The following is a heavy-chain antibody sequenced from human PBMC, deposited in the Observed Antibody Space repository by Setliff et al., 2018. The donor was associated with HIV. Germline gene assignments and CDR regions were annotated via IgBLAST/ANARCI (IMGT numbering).Heavy chain of an antibody. CDR3: ARLGSANWYFDL. Sequence: EALKISCKASGYGFTSYWIGWVRQMPGKGLEWMGIIYPGDSDTRYSPSFQGQGTFSTDESITTAYLQWSSLKASDTAMYYCARLGSANWYFDLWGRGTLVTVSS. V-gene: IGHV5-51*01. CDR1: GYGFTSYW. D-gene: IGHD2-15*01. J-gene: IGHJ2*01. CDR2: IYPGDSDT.